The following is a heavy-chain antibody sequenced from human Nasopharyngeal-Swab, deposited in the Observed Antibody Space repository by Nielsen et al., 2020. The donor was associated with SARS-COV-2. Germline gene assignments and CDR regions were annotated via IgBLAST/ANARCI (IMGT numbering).Heavy chain of an antibody. Sequence: GGLLRSPVAPPESTSVDSGISWVPQPPGKGLEWSPGFNLVGGTQGYADSVKGRFTISRANAKTPLYLQMNSLRAADTALYHRARDHLVGSEYSGPDDAFDICGQGTMVTVSS. CDR1: ESTSVDSG. CDR3: ARDHLVGSEYSGPDDAFDI. V-gene: IGHV3-20*01. D-gene: IGHD1-26*01. CDR2: FNLVGGTQ. J-gene: IGHJ3*02.